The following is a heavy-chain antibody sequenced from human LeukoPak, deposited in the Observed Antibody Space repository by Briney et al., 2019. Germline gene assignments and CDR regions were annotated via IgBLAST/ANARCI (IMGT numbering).Heavy chain of an antibody. CDR2: IKSDGSRT. J-gene: IGHJ4*02. Sequence: GGSLRLSCAVSGFTFSNYWMHWVRQAPGKGLVWVSRIKSDGSRTDYADSVKGRFTISRDNAKNTLYLQMNSLRAEDTAVYYCARVLRFLVGPFDYWGQGTLVTVSS. CDR3: ARVLRFLVGPFDY. V-gene: IGHV3-74*01. CDR1: GFTFSNYW. D-gene: IGHD3-3*01.